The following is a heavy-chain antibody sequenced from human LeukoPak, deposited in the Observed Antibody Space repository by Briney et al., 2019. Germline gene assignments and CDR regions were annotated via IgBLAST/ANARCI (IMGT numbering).Heavy chain of an antibody. Sequence: SETRSLTXAVYGGSFSGYYWSWIRQPPGKGLEWIGEINHSGSTNYNPSLKSRVTISVDTSKNQFSLKLSSVTAADTAVYYCARGPHGWFDPWGQGTLVTVSS. CDR2: INHSGST. J-gene: IGHJ5*02. V-gene: IGHV4-34*01. CDR1: GGSFSGYY. CDR3: ARGPHGWFDP.